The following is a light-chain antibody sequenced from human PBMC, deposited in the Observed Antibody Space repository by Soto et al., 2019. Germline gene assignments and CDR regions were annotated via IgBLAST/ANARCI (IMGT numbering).Light chain of an antibody. CDR3: SSYTSSSTDVV. J-gene: IGLJ2*01. CDR1: SSDVGGYNY. V-gene: IGLV2-14*01. Sequence: QSALTQPASASGSPGQSITISCTGTSSDVGGYNYVSWYQQHPGKAPKLMIYDVSNRPSGVSNRFSGYKSGNTASLTISGLQAEDEADYYCSSYTSSSTDVVFGGGTKVTVL. CDR2: DVS.